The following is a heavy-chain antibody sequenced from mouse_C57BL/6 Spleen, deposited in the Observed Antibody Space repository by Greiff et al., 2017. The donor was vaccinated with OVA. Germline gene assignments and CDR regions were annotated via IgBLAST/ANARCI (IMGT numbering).Heavy chain of an antibody. CDR2: SRNKANDYTT. CDR1: GFTFSDFY. Sequence: EVKLMESGGGLVQSGRSLRLSCATSGFTFSDFYMEWVRQAPGKGLEWIAASRNKANDYTTEYSASVKGRFIVSRDTSQSILYLQMNALRAEDTAIYYCARDADTTVVATNWYFDVWGTGTTVTVSS. D-gene: IGHD1-1*01. V-gene: IGHV7-1*01. J-gene: IGHJ1*03. CDR3: ARDADTTVVATNWYFDV.